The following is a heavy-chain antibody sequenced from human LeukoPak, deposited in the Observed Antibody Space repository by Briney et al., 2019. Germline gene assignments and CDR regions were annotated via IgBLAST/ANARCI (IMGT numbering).Heavy chain of an antibody. CDR1: GGSFSGYY. CDR3: ARRRAAFDI. V-gene: IGHV4-34*01. CDR2: INHSGST. Sequence: PSETLSLTCAVYGGSFSGYYWSWIRQPLGKGLEWIGEINHSGSTNYDPSLKSRVTISVDTSKNQFSLKLSSVTAADTAVYYCARRRAAFDIWGQGTMVTVSS. J-gene: IGHJ3*02.